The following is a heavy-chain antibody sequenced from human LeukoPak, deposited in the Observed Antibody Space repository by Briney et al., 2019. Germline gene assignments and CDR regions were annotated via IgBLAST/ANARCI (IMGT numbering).Heavy chain of an antibody. Sequence: SETLSLTCSVSGGPISSGGYYWSWIRQHPGMGLEWIGHVYHSGTTNYNPSLKSRVTISADTSKNQSSLKLNSVTAADTAVYFCARWAVRGVVNFDYWGQGIRVTVSS. CDR3: ARWAVRGVVNFDY. CDR2: VYHSGTT. CDR1: GGPISSGGYY. D-gene: IGHD3-10*01. J-gene: IGHJ4*02. V-gene: IGHV4-31*03.